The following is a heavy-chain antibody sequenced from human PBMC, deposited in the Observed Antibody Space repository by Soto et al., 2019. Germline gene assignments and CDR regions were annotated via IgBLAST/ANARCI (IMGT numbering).Heavy chain of an antibody. V-gene: IGHV3-30-3*01. CDR1: GFTFSDYA. J-gene: IGHJ4*02. D-gene: IGHD3-10*01. Sequence: QVQLVESGGGVVQPGKSLRLSCAASGFTFSDYAMHWVRQAPGKGLEWVAVISYDGSSKYYAYSVKGRFTISRDNSNNTLYLQMNSLRAEDTAIYYCARERESFYYGSGTLPRYWGQGTLVTVSS. CDR2: ISYDGSSK. CDR3: ARERESFYYGSGTLPRY.